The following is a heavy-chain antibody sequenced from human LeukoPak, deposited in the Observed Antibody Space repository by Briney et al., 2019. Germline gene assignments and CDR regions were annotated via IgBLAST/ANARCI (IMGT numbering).Heavy chain of an antibody. CDR2: IYYSGST. V-gene: IGHV4-59*01. J-gene: IGHJ6*02. CDR1: GGSITSY. D-gene: IGHD2-2*01. CDR3: ARVPTRGPDYYYYGMDV. Sequence: NPSGTLSLTCTVSGGSITSYWSWIRQPPGKGLEWIGYIYYSGSTNYNPSLKSRVTISVDTSKNQFSLKLSSVTAADTAVYYCARVPTRGPDYYYYGMDVWGQGTTVTVSS.